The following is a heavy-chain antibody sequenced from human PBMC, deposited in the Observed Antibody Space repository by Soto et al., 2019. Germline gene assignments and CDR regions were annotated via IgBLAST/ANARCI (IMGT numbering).Heavy chain of an antibody. CDR3: VRPTTHNSASGSYYF. Sequence: PGGSLRLSCAASGFTFSSYWMDWVRQAPGKGLVWVSRINSDGSSTTYADSVKGRFTISRDNAKNTLYLQMNSLRDEDTAVYYCVRPTTHNSASGSYYFWGQGTLVTVSS. CDR1: GFTFSSYW. J-gene: IGHJ4*02. CDR2: INSDGSST. V-gene: IGHV3-74*03. D-gene: IGHD3-10*01.